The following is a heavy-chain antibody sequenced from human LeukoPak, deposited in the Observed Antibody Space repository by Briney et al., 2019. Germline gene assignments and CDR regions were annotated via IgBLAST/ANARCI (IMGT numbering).Heavy chain of an antibody. D-gene: IGHD5-18*01. Sequence: SETLSLTCTVSGASISSSGSSWAWIRQPPGEGLEWIGSIYYSKNTYYNPSLKSRVTISADTSKNQFSLTLGSVSATDTAVYYCVSPRGFSYGYFDYWGQGTLVTVSS. J-gene: IGHJ4*02. CDR1: GASISSSGSS. V-gene: IGHV4-39*01. CDR2: IYYSKNT. CDR3: VSPRGFSYGYFDY.